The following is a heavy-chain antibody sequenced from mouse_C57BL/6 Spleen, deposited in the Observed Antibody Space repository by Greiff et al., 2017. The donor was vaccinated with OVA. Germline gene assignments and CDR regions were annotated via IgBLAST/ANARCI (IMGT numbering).Heavy chain of an antibody. V-gene: IGHV1-15*01. CDR2: IDPETGGT. D-gene: IGHD1-1*01. Sequence: VQRVESGAELVRPGASVTLSCKASGYTFTDYEMHWVKQTPVHGLEWIGAIDPETGGTAYNQKFKGKAILTADKSSSTAYMELRSLTSEDSAVYYCTRKAGYYGSLFDYWGQGTTLTVSS. J-gene: IGHJ2*01. CDR1: GYTFTDYE. CDR3: TRKAGYYGSLFDY.